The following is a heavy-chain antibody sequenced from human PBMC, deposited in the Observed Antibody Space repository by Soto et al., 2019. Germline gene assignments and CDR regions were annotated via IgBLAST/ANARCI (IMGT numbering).Heavy chain of an antibody. D-gene: IGHD6-19*01. CDR3: AKDGHWLDVLLDS. Sequence: GGSLRLSCTASGFTFSNSAMTWVRQAPGKGLEWVSIISAAGRSAYHAESVKGRFTISRDNSKNTLYLRMTSLRAEDTAVYYCAKDGHWLDVLLDSWGQGSLVTVSS. V-gene: IGHV3-23*01. CDR1: GFTFSNSA. J-gene: IGHJ4*02. CDR2: ISAAGRSA.